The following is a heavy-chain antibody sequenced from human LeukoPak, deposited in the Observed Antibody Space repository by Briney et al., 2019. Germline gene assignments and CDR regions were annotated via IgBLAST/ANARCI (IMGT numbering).Heavy chain of an antibody. V-gene: IGHV3-21*01. CDR2: ISSSSSYI. Sequence: GGSLRLSCAASGFTFSSYSMNWVRQAPGKGLEWVSSISSSSSYIYYADSVKGRFTISRDNAKNSLYLQMNSLRAEDTAVYYCAREFYDILTGYSYDAFDIWGQGTMVTVSS. CDR1: GFTFSSYS. D-gene: IGHD3-9*01. CDR3: AREFYDILTGYSYDAFDI. J-gene: IGHJ3*02.